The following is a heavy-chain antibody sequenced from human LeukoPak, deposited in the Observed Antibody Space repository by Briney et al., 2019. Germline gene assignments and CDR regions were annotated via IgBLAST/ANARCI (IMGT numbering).Heavy chain of an antibody. CDR2: ISDSGGRT. CDR3: AKRGVVIRVVLVGFHKEAYYFDS. D-gene: IGHD3-10*01. J-gene: IGHJ4*02. Sequence: GGSLRLSCGVSGLTLSNHGMSWVRQAPGKGLEWVAGISDSGGRTNYADSVKGRFTISRDSPKKTLYLQMNSLRVEDTAVCFCAKRGVVIRVVLVGFHKEAYYFDSWGQGALVTVSS. CDR1: GLTLSNHG. V-gene: IGHV3-23*01.